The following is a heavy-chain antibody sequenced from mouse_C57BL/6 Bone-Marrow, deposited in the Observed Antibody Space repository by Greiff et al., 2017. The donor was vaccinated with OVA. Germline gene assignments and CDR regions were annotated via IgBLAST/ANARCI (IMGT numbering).Heavy chain of an antibody. D-gene: IGHD2-2*01. CDR3: ARGGEDYGYDEWYFDV. CDR2: ISYDGSN. Sequence: EVKLVESGPGLVKPSQSLSLTCSVTGYYITSGYYWNWIRQFPGNKLEWMGYISYDGSNNYNPSLKNRISITRDTSKNQLFLKLNSVTTEDTATYYCARGGEDYGYDEWYFDVWGTGTTVTVSS. V-gene: IGHV3-6*01. CDR1: GYYITSGYY. J-gene: IGHJ1*03.